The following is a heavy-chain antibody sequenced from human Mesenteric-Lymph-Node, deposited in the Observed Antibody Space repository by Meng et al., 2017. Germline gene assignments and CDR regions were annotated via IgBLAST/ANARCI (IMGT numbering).Heavy chain of an antibody. D-gene: IGHD3-22*01. CDR3: ATKNQYYYDSSGYFDY. CDR1: GFTFSDYY. V-gene: IGHV3-69-1*02. J-gene: IGHJ4*02. CDR2: ISSSSTI. Sequence: GESLKISCAASGFTFSDYYMNWVRQAPGKGLEWVSSISSSSTIYYADSVKGRFTISRDNAKNSLYLQMNSLRAEDTAVYYCATKNQYYYDSSGYFDYWGQGTLVTDSS.